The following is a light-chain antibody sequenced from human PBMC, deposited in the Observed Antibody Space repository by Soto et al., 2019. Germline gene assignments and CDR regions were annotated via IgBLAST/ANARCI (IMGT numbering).Light chain of an antibody. CDR1: QSVSSY. Sequence: EIVLTQSPATLSLSPGERATLSCRASQSVSSYLAWYQQKPGQAPRLLIYDASNRATGIPARFSGSVSGTDFTLTISSLEPEDFAVYYCQQRSNWPPGFGGGTKV. V-gene: IGKV3-11*01. CDR3: QQRSNWPPG. CDR2: DAS. J-gene: IGKJ4*01.